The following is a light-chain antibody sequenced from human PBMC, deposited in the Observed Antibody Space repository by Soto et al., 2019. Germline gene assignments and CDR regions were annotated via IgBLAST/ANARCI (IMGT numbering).Light chain of an antibody. V-gene: IGKV3-20*01. Sequence: EIVLTQSPGTLSLSPGERATLSCRSSQSVYRDYLAWYQQKPGQAPRLLIYATSNRATGIPDRFSGSGSGTDFTLTISRLEPEDFAVYYCQQYGSSPPMYTFGQGTKLEIK. CDR1: QSVYRDY. CDR3: QQYGSSPPMYT. J-gene: IGKJ2*01. CDR2: ATS.